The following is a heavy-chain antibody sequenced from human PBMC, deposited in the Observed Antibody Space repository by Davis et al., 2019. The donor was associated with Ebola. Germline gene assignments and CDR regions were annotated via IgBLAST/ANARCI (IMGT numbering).Heavy chain of an antibody. V-gene: IGHV1-8*01. CDR2: MNPNSGNT. Sequence: AASVKVSCKASGYTFTNYDVHWVRQGTGQGLEWIGWMNPNSGNTGYGQKFQGRVTMTRNTSISTAYMELSSLRSEDTAVYYCARGRKVARMGSWFDSWGQGTLVTVSS. D-gene: IGHD5-12*01. J-gene: IGHJ5*01. CDR3: ARGRKVARMGSWFDS. CDR1: GYTFTNYD.